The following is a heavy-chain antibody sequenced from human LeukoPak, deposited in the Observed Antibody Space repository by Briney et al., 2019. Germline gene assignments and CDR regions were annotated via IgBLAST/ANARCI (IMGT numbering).Heavy chain of an antibody. CDR1: GGSISSYY. Sequence: SETLSLTCTVSGGSISSYYWSWIRQPPGKGLEWIGYIYYSGSTNYNPSLKSRVTISVDTSKNQFSLQLSSVTAADTAVFYCARGRGFFDFWGQGTLVTVSS. CDR3: ARGRGFFDF. V-gene: IGHV4-59*01. J-gene: IGHJ4*02. CDR2: IYYSGST. D-gene: IGHD3-10*01.